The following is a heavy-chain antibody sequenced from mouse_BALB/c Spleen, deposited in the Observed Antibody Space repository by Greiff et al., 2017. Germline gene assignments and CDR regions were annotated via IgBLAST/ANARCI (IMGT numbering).Heavy chain of an antibody. Sequence: VQLKQSGPELVKPGASVKISCKASGYSFTGYYMHWVKQSHVKSLEWIGRINPYNGATSYNQNFKDKASLTVDKSSSTAYMELHSLTSEDSAVYYCARDYGYYAMDYWGQGTSVTVSS. V-gene: IGHV1-31*01. CDR2: INPYNGAT. CDR3: ARDYGYYAMDY. J-gene: IGHJ4*01. D-gene: IGHD1-1*01. CDR1: GYSFTGYY.